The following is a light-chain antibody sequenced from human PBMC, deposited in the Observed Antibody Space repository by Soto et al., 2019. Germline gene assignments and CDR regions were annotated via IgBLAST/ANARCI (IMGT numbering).Light chain of an antibody. CDR1: QNIDSR. J-gene: IGKJ5*01. Sequence: DIQMAQSPSTLSASVGDRVTITCRASQNIDSRLAWYQQKPGKAPKLLVFDASTLERGVTSTFSGSGSGTDFTLTISNLQPEDFATYYCQHYGSSPRITFGLGTRLEI. CDR2: DAS. CDR3: QHYGSSPRIT. V-gene: IGKV1-5*01.